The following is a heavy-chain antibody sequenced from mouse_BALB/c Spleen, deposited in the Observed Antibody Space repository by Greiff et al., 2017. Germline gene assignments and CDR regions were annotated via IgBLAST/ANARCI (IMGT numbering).Heavy chain of an antibody. CDR3: TRGDYRYDYFDY. D-gene: IGHD2-14*01. Sequence: EVKLVESGGGLVKPGGSLKLSCAASGFTFSSYTMSWVRQTPEKRLEWVATISSGGSYTYYPDIVKGRFTITRDNAKTTLYLHMSSLKSEDTAMYYCTRGDYRYDYFDYWGQGTTLTVSS. V-gene: IGHV5-6-4*01. J-gene: IGHJ2*01. CDR1: GFTFSSYT. CDR2: ISSGGSYT.